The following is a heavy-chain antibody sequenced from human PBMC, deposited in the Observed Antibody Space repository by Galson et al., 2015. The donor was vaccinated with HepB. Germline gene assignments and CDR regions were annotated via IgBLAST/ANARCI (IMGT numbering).Heavy chain of an antibody. D-gene: IGHD6-19*01. V-gene: IGHV1-69*13. J-gene: IGHJ4*02. CDR1: GGTFSSYA. CDR2: IIPIFGTA. Sequence: SVKVSCKASGGTFSSYAISWVRQAPGQGLEWMGGIIPIFGTANYAQKFQGRVTITADESTSTAYMELSSLRSEDTAVYYCARDHLAGAPYFDYWGQGTLVTVSS. CDR3: ARDHLAGAPYFDY.